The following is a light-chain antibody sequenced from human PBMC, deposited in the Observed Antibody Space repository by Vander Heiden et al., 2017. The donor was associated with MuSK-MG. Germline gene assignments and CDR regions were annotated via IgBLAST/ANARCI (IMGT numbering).Light chain of an antibody. CDR2: AAS. J-gene: IGKJ4*01. CDR3: QQSYSTPLT. Sequence: DIQVTQSPSPLSASVGDRVPLTLRASQSISSYLDWYQQKPGKAPKLLIYAASSLQSGVPSRFSGSGSGTDFTLTISSLQPEDFATYYCQQSYSTPLTFGGGTKVEIK. V-gene: IGKV1-39*01. CDR1: QSISSY.